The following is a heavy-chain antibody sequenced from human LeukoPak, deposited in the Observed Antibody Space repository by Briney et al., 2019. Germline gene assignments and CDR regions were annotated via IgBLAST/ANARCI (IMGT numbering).Heavy chain of an antibody. V-gene: IGHV4-34*01. CDR2: INHSGST. CDR3: ARGGGYYGSDIDY. CDR1: GGSFSGYY. J-gene: IGHJ4*02. Sequence: PSETLSLTCAAYGGSFSGYYWSWIRQPPGKGLEWMGEINHSGSTNYNPSLKSGVTIAVNTYKNQFSLKLSPVTAAETAVYYCARGGGYYGSDIDYWGQGTLVTVSS. D-gene: IGHD3-10*01.